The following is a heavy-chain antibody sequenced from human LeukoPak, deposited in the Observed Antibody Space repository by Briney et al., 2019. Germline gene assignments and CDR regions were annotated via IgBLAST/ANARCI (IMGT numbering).Heavy chain of an antibody. CDR2: IGNTET. D-gene: IGHD5-18*01. CDR1: GFPFETNA. V-gene: IGHV3-23*01. Sequence: GGSLRLSCATSGFPFETNAMSWVRQAPGKGLEWVTTIGNTETFYADSVTGRFTISRDNSKNTVNLQMSRLRVEDTAIYYCAKDWIQFNRVFDCFDSWGQGTLVTVSS. CDR3: AKDWIQFNRVFDCFDS. J-gene: IGHJ4*02.